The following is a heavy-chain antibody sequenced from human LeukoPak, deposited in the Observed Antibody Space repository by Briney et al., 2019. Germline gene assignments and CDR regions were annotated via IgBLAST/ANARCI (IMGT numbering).Heavy chain of an antibody. CDR1: GGSISSYY. J-gene: IGHJ3*02. D-gene: IGHD3-22*01. Sequence: SETLSLTCTVSGGSISSYYWSWIRQPPGKGLEWIGYIYYSGSTNYNPSLKSRVTISVDTSKNQFSLKLSSVTAADTAVYYCARLDYYDSSGYGAFDIWGQGTMVTVSS. V-gene: IGHV4-59*12. CDR3: ARLDYYDSSGYGAFDI. CDR2: IYYSGST.